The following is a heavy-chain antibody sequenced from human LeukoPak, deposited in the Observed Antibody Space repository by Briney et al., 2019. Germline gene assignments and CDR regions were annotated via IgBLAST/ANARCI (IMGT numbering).Heavy chain of an antibody. J-gene: IGHJ4*02. CDR3: AKVLVGTTCFEY. V-gene: IGHV3-48*01. CDR2: ISSGSTTI. CDR1: GFTFNNYN. D-gene: IGHD1-7*01. Sequence: PGGSLRLSCAASGFTFNNYNINWVRQAPGKGLEWVSYISSGSTTIYYADSVKGRFTISRDNAKNSLYLQMSSLRAEDTAVYYCAKVLVGTTCFEYWGQGTLVTVSS.